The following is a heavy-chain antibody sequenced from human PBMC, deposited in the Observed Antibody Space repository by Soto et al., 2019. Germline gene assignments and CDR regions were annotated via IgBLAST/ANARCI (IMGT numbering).Heavy chain of an antibody. CDR1: GFTFSNFH. CDR2: IGAARDP. J-gene: IGHJ6*02. V-gene: IGHV3-13*05. D-gene: IGHD2-2*02. CDR3: ARAYTGRLPRRADYYYAMDV. Sequence: GGALRLSCATSGFTFSNFHMHWVRQVPGKGLEWVSAIGAARDPYYLGSVKGRFTISRENAKNSVYLQMNDLRAGDSAVYYCARAYTGRLPRRADYYYAMDVWGHGTTVTLSS.